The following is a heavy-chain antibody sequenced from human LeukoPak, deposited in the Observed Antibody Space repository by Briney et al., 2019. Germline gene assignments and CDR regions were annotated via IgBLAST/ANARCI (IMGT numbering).Heavy chain of an antibody. V-gene: IGHV1-69*13. CDR3: ARSALGSYNWNFASRYNWFDP. J-gene: IGHJ5*02. CDR1: GGTFSSYA. CDR2: IIPIFGTA. Sequence: VASVKVSCKASGGTFSSYAISWVRQAPGQGLEWMGGIIPIFGTANYAQKFQGRVTITADESTSTAYMELSRLRSDDTAVYYCARSALGSYNWNFASRYNWFDPWGQGTLVTVSS. D-gene: IGHD1-7*01.